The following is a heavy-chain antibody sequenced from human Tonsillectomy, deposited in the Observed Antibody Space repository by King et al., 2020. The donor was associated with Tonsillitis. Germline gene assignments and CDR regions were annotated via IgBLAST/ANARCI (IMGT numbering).Heavy chain of an antibody. CDR1: GGTFSSYA. J-gene: IGHJ5*02. Sequence: QLVQSGAEVKKPGSSVKVSCKASGGTFSSYAISWVRQAPGQGLEWMGGIIPIFGTANYEQKFQGRGTITADESTRTAYMELSSLRSEDTAVYYCARDPDDYGGKGWFDPWGQGTLVTVSS. CDR3: ARDPDDYGGKGWFDP. V-gene: IGHV1-69*12. CDR2: IIPIFGTA. D-gene: IGHD4-23*01.